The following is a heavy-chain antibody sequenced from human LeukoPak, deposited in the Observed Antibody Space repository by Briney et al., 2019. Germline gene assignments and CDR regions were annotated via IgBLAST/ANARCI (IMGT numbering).Heavy chain of an antibody. V-gene: IGHV3-72*01. CDR1: GFTFSDLY. Sequence: PGGSLRLSCAASGFTFSDLYIDWVRQAPGNGLEWVARTRNKVNSYTTAYAASVTGRFTVSRDDSSNSVYLQMNSLKIEDTAVYYCARSMYGEGRRIIDFDYWGQGSLLTVSS. D-gene: IGHD4/OR15-4a*01. CDR3: ARSMYGEGRRIIDFDY. J-gene: IGHJ4*02. CDR2: TRNKVNSYTT.